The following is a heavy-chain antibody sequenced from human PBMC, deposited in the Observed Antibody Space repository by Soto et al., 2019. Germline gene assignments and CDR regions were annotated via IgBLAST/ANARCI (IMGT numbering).Heavy chain of an antibody. J-gene: IGHJ5*02. D-gene: IGHD6-19*01. CDR2: IYTSGST. CDR3: ARVGMVGTVLGSWFDP. Sequence: PSETLSLTCTVSCGSISSYYWSWIRQPAGKGLEWIGRIYTSGSTNYNPSLKSRVTMSVDTSKNQFSLKLRSVTAADTAVYYCARVGMVGTVLGSWFDPWGQGTLVTVSS. CDR1: CGSISSYY. V-gene: IGHV4-4*07.